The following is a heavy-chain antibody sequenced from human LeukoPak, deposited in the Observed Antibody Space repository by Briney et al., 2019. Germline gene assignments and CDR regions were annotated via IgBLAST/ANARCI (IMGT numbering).Heavy chain of an antibody. Sequence: GGSLRLSCAASGFTFSSYSMNWVRQAPGKGLEWVSSISSSSSYIYYADSVKGRFTISRDNAKNSLYLQMNSPRAEDTAVYYCARVYGTTVTTRHFDYWGQGTLVTVSS. J-gene: IGHJ4*02. CDR2: ISSSSSYI. D-gene: IGHD4-17*01. CDR3: ARVYGTTVTTRHFDY. V-gene: IGHV3-21*01. CDR1: GFTFSSYS.